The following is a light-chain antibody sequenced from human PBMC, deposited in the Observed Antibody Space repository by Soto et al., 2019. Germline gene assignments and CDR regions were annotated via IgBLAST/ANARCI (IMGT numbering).Light chain of an antibody. CDR2: DAS. CDR1: QSISSW. J-gene: IGKJ1*01. Sequence: DIQMTQSPSTLSASVGDRVTITCRASQSISSWLAWYQQKPGKAPKLLIYDASSLESAVPSRFSGSGSGTEFTLSISSLQPDDFATYYCQQCNTYPWTFGQGTKVDIK. V-gene: IGKV1-5*01. CDR3: QQCNTYPWT.